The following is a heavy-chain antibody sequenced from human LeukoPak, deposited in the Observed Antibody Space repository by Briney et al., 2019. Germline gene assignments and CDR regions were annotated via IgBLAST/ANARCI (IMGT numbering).Heavy chain of an antibody. Sequence: GGSLRLSCAASGFTFSNYEMNWVRQAPGKGLEWISYISVSGTTTYYADSVKGRFTISRDNAKNSLYLQMNSLRAEDTAVYYCARSLNEDWFDPWGQGTLVTVSS. CDR1: GFTFSNYE. D-gene: IGHD1-1*01. CDR2: ISVSGTTT. CDR3: ARSLNEDWFDP. V-gene: IGHV3-48*03. J-gene: IGHJ5*02.